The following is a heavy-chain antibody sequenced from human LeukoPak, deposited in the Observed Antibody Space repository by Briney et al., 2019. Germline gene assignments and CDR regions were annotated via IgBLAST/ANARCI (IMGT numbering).Heavy chain of an antibody. J-gene: IGHJ4*02. V-gene: IGHV3-48*01. CDR1: GFTLSSYS. Sequence: PGGPLRLSCATSGFTLSSYSMNWVRQAPGKGLEWVSYISSGSTTIYYADSVKGRFTISRDNAKYSLYLQMNSLRAEDTAVYYCARDVEQWLVRVYYFDYWGQGTLVTVSS. CDR2: ISSGSTTI. D-gene: IGHD6-19*01. CDR3: ARDVEQWLVRVYYFDY.